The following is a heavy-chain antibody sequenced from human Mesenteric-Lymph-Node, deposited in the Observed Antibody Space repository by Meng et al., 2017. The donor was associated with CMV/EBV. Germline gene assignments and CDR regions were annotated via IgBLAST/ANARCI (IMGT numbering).Heavy chain of an antibody. CDR2: INHSGST. CDR1: GGSFRGHY. J-gene: IGHJ4*02. V-gene: IGHV4-34*01. D-gene: IGHD3-10*01. Sequence: YGGSFRGHYRRWTGQPPGKGLGWIGEINHSGSTNYNASLKSRVTISVDTSKNQFSLKLSYVTAADTDVYSCARGRRSYYGSGNHFDYWGQGTLVTVSS. CDR3: ARGRRSYYGSGNHFDY.